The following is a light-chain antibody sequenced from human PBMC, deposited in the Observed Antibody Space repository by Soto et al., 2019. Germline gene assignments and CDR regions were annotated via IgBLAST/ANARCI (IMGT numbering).Light chain of an antibody. CDR2: EVT. Sequence: QSALTQPASVSGSPGQSITISCTGTSSDVGGYNYVSWYQQHPDKAPKLMIYEVTNRPSGVSFRFSGSKSGNTASLTISGLQTEDEADYYCSSYTSTSTLYVFGTGTKLTVL. J-gene: IGLJ1*01. CDR1: SSDVGGYNY. V-gene: IGLV2-14*01. CDR3: SSYTSTSTLYV.